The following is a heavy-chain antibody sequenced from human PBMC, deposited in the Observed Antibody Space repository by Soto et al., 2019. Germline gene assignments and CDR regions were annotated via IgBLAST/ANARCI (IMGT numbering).Heavy chain of an antibody. Sequence: GGSLRLSCVASGFSFSTFAMSWVRPAPGKGLEWVSRITGSGREGYYADSVRGRFTISRDNSRNTLLLHMNSLRDDDTAVYFRAKDLSESDDFGDDWAPFVYWGRGTQVTVSS. CDR2: ITGSGREG. CDR1: GFSFSTFA. D-gene: IGHD4-17*01. J-gene: IGHJ4*02. V-gene: IGHV3-23*01. CDR3: AKDLSESDDFGDDWAPFVY.